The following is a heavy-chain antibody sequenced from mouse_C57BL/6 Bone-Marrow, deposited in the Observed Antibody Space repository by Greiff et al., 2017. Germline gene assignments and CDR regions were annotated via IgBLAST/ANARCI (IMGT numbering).Heavy chain of an antibody. J-gene: IGHJ3*01. Sequence: EVNVVESGGDLVKPGGSLKLSCAASGFTFSSYGMSWVRQTPDKRLEWVATISSGGSYTYYPDSVKGRFTISRDNAKNTLYLQMSSLKSEDTAMYYCARQGLTGSFAYWGQGTLVTVSA. CDR2: ISSGGSYT. CDR1: GFTFSSYG. CDR3: ARQGLTGSFAY. D-gene: IGHD4-1*01. V-gene: IGHV5-6*01.